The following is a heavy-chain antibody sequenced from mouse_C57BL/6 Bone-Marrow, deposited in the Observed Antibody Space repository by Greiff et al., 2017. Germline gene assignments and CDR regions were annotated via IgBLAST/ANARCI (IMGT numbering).Heavy chain of an antibody. CDR2: IYPGDGDT. CDR1: GYAFSSSW. CDR3: ARHYEAMDY. J-gene: IGHJ4*01. D-gene: IGHD1-1*01. Sequence: VQLQQSGPELVKPGASVKISCKASGYAFSSSWMNWVKQRPGKGLEWIGRIYPGDGDTNYNGKFKGKATLTADKSSSTAYMQLSSLTSEDSAVYFCARHYEAMDYWGQGTSVTVSS. V-gene: IGHV1-82*01.